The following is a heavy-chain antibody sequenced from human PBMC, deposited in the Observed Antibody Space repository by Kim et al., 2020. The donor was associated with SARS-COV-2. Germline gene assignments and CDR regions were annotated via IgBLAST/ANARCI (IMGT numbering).Heavy chain of an antibody. CDR1: GFTFSSYS. CDR3: ATDGLKYYYGSGSYYPFDY. J-gene: IGHJ4*02. CDR2: ISSSSSYI. V-gene: IGHV3-21*01. Sequence: GGSLRLSCAASGFTFSSYSMNWVRQAPGKGLEWVSSISSSSSYIYYADSVKGRFTISRDNAKNSLYLQMNSLRAEDTAVYYCATDGLKYYYGSGSYYPFDYWGQGTLVTVPS. D-gene: IGHD3-10*01.